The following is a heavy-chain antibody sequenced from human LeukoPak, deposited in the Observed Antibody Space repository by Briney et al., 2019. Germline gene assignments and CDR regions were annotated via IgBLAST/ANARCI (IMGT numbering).Heavy chain of an antibody. D-gene: IGHD2-2*01. CDR1: GGSISSSSYY. Sequence: PSETLSLTCTVSGGSISSSSYYWGWIRQPPGKGLEWVGSIYYSGSTYYNPSLKSRVTISVDTSKNQFSLNLSSVTAADTAVYFCARDEGSSYPFDYWGQGTLVTVSS. V-gene: IGHV4-39*07. J-gene: IGHJ4*02. CDR2: IYYSGST. CDR3: ARDEGSSYPFDY.